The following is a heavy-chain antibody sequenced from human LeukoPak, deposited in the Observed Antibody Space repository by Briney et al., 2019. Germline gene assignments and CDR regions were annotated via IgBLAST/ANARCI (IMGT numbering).Heavy chain of an antibody. CDR2: IYPGDSDT. CDR3: ARGLYSGSYPPDY. Sequence: GESLKISCKGSGYGFTSYWIVWVRQMPGKSLEWMAIIYPGDSDTRYSPSFQGQVTISADKSISTAYLQWSSLKASDTAMYYCARGLYSGSYPPDYWGQGTLVTVSS. J-gene: IGHJ4*02. CDR1: GYGFTSYW. D-gene: IGHD1-26*01. V-gene: IGHV5-51*01.